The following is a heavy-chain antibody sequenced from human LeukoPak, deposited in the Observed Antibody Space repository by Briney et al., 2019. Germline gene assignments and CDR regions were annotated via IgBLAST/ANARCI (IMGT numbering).Heavy chain of an antibody. Sequence: GGSLRLSCAASGFTFSSYWMSWVRQAPGKGLEWVANIKQDGSEKYYVDSVKGRFTISRDNAKNSLYLQMNSLRAEDTAAYYCARDPGGIAAPPGYYGMDVWGQGTTVTVSS. CDR1: GFTFSSYW. J-gene: IGHJ6*02. CDR2: IKQDGSEK. D-gene: IGHD6-6*01. CDR3: ARDPGGIAAPPGYYGMDV. V-gene: IGHV3-7*01.